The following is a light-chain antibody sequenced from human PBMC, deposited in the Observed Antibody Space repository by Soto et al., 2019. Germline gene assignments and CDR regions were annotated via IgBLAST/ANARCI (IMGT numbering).Light chain of an antibody. Sequence: DIVMTQSPDSLAVSLGERAIINCKSSQSVLDRSNNKNYLTWYQQKPGQPPKPLIYWASTREFVVPDRFSGSGSGTDFTLTISSLQAEDVALYYCQQYYAIPRTFGQGTKVEIK. CDR3: QQYYAIPRT. CDR1: QSVLDRSNNKNY. J-gene: IGKJ1*01. V-gene: IGKV4-1*01. CDR2: WAS.